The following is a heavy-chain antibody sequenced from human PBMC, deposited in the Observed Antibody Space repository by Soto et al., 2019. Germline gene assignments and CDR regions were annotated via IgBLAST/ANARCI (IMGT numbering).Heavy chain of an antibody. D-gene: IGHD3-3*01. CDR2: ISYDGSNK. J-gene: IGHJ6*03. V-gene: IGHV3-30*18. CDR3: AKVSPRRFLKWLPAPRDYYMDV. CDR1: GFTFSRYG. Sequence: PGGSLRLSWAASGFTFSRYGMHWVRQAPGKGLEWVAVISYDGSNKYYADSVKGRFTISRDNSKNTLYLQMNSLRAEDTAVYYCAKVSPRRFLKWLPAPRDYYMDVWGKGTTVTVSS.